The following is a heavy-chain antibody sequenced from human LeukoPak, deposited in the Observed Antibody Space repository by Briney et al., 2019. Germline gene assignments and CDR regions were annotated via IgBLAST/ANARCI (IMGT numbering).Heavy chain of an antibody. J-gene: IGHJ6*03. CDR3: ARGDYGDYKLYYYYYYMDV. V-gene: IGHV3-48*01. D-gene: IGHD4-17*01. CDR2: ISSSSTTI. CDR1: GFTFSSYS. Sequence: GGSLRLSCAASGFTFSSYSMMWVRQAPGKGLEWVSYISSSSTTIHYADSVKGRFTISRDNAKNSVYLQMNSLRAEGTAVYYCARGDYGDYKLYYYYYYMDVWGKGTTVTVSS.